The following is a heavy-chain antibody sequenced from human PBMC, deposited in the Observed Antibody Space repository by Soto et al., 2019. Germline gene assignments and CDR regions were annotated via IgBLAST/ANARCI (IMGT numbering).Heavy chain of an antibody. Sequence: ASXTVSCKASGYTFTSYAMHWVRQAPGQRLEWMGWINAGNGNTKYSQKFQGRVTITRDTSASTAYMELSSLRSEDTAVYYCARVSCSSTSCSPGDYWGQGTLVTVSS. CDR1: GYTFTSYA. V-gene: IGHV1-3*01. CDR3: ARVSCSSTSCSPGDY. CDR2: INAGNGNT. D-gene: IGHD2-2*01. J-gene: IGHJ4*02.